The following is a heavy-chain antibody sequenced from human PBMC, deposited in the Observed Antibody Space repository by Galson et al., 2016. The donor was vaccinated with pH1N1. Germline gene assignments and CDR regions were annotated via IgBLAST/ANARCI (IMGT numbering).Heavy chain of an antibody. CDR2: IFWDDGE. D-gene: IGHD2-15*01. J-gene: IGHJ4*02. CDR1: GFSLRTSGVA. CDR3: EHTTVGTPTTCSFEY. Sequence: PALVKPTQTLTLTCTFSGFSLRTSGVAVGWIRQLPGQALEWLAIIFWDDGERYSPSLKSRLTITKETSRNQVVLTVSNMDPVDTATYYCEHTTVGTPTTCSFEYWGQGTLVTVSS. V-gene: IGHV2-5*02.